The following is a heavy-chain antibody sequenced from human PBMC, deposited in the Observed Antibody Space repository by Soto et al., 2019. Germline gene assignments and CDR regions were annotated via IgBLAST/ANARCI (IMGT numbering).Heavy chain of an antibody. D-gene: IGHD2-2*01. V-gene: IGHV1-69*13. J-gene: IGHJ4*02. CDR3: ARAGGHCSSTSCVDF. CDR1: GDTFSSYG. Sequence: SVKVSCKTSGDTFSSYGINWVRQAPGQGLEWMGGIKPIFGSPIYARKFEGRLTMTADESTSTAYMQLSSLRSEDTAAYYCARAGGHCSSTSCVDFWGQGTLVTVSS. CDR2: IKPIFGSP.